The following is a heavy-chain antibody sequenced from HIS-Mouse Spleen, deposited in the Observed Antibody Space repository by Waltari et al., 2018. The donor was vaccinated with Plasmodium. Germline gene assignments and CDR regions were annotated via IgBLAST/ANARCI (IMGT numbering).Heavy chain of an antibody. J-gene: IGHJ4*02. Sequence: QVQLQQWCAGLLKPSETLSLTCAVYGGSFSGYYWSWIPQPPGKGLEWIGEINHGGRTNYNPALKSRVTISVDTSKNQFSLKLSSVTAADTAVYYCARGVGYCSGGSCDHYFDYWGQGTLVTVSS. D-gene: IGHD2-15*01. V-gene: IGHV4-34*01. CDR1: GGSFSGYY. CDR2: INHGGRT. CDR3: ARGVGYCSGGSCDHYFDY.